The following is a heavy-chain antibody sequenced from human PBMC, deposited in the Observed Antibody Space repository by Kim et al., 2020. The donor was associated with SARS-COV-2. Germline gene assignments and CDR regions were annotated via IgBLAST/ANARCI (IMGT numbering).Heavy chain of an antibody. Sequence: SETLSLTYTVSGGSISSSSYYWGWIRQPPGKGLEWIGSIYYSGSTYYNPSLKSRVTISVDTSKNQFSLKLSSVTAADTAVYYCARRVRLSIRYWYFDLWGRGTLVTVSS. V-gene: IGHV4-39*01. J-gene: IGHJ2*01. CDR2: IYYSGST. D-gene: IGHD5-12*01. CDR3: ARRVRLSIRYWYFDL. CDR1: GGSISSSSYY.